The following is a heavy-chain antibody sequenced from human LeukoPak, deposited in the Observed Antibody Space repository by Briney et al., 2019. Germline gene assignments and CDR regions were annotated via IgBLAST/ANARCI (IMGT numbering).Heavy chain of an antibody. CDR1: GGSISNYY. CDR2: IYYSGST. J-gene: IGHJ3*02. CDR3: VRHLSAGRPAFDI. D-gene: IGHD2-15*01. V-gene: IGHV4-59*08. Sequence: PSETLSLTCTVSGGSISNYYWSWLRQPPGKGLEWIGYIYYSGSTNYNPSLKSRVTISVDTSNNKFSLKLTSLTAADTAVYYCVRHLSAGRPAFDIWGQGTMVTVSS.